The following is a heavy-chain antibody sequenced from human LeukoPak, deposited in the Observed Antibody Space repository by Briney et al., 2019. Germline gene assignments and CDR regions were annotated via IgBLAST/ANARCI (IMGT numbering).Heavy chain of an antibody. D-gene: IGHD2-8*02. CDR3: ARDGFTGPVAAYLDY. CDR2: LAGDGSGT. V-gene: IGHV3-74*01. Sequence: GGSLRLSCAASGFTFNEYPMHWVRQAPGKGLVWVSRLAGDGSGTNYADSVRGRFTISRDNVKNTLYLQMSTLTAEDTAVYFCARDGFTGPVAAYLDYWGQGTLVTVSS. CDR1: GFTFNEYP. J-gene: IGHJ4*01.